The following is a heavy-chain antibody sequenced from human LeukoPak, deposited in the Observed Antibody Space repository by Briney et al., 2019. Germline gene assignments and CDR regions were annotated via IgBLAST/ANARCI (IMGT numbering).Heavy chain of an antibody. Sequence: SETLSLTCTVSGASVSGSYCWSWIRQPPGKGLEWIGYMSYVGRTDYNPSLKSRVTISVDRSKNQFSLKVSSVTAADTADYYCAREYCSSSSCYFDYWGQGTLVTVSS. CDR2: MSYVGRT. CDR1: GASVSGSYC. V-gene: IGHV4-61*01. CDR3: AREYCSSSSCYFDY. J-gene: IGHJ4*02. D-gene: IGHD2-2*01.